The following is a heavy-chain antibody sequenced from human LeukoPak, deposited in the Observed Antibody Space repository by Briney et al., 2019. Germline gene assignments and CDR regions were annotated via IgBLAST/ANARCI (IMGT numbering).Heavy chain of an antibody. D-gene: IGHD1-1*01. J-gene: IGHJ6*03. V-gene: IGHV4-61*01. CDR1: GYSISSGYY. Sequence: PSETLSLTCAVSGYSISSGYYWSWIRQPPGKGLEWIGYIYYSGSTNYNPSLKSRVTISVDTSKNQFSLKLSSVTAADTAVYYCARRVRRENGYYYYYMDVWGKGTTVTVSS. CDR3: ARRVRRENGYYYYYMDV. CDR2: IYYSGST.